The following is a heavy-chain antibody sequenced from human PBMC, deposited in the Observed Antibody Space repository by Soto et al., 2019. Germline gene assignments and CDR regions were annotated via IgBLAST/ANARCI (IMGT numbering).Heavy chain of an antibody. CDR3: AKALSGWYHDY. V-gene: IGHV3-30*18. CDR2: ISYDGSNK. CDR1: GFTFSSYG. Sequence: QVQLVESGGGVVQPGRSLRLSCAASGFTFSSYGMHWVRQAPGKGLEWVAVISYDGSNKYYADSVKGRFTISRDNSKNTLDLQMNSLRAEDTAVYYCAKALSGWYHDYWGQGTLVTVSS. D-gene: IGHD6-19*01. J-gene: IGHJ4*02.